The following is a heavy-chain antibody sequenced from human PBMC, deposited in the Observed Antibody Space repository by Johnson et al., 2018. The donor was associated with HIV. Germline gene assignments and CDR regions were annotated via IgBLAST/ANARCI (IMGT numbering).Heavy chain of an antibody. CDR3: ANDVGDIFFYI. D-gene: IGHD3-16*01. CDR1: GLSFSNFG. V-gene: IGHV3-33*03. Sequence: QEQLVESGGGVVQPGKSLTLSCVGSGLSFSNFGIHWVRQAQGKGPEWVAVISFDGNLKKYADSVKGRFTISRDNSKNTLYLHMNSLRVEDTAIYYCANDVGDIFFYIWGQGTMVTVSS. CDR2: ISFDGNLK. J-gene: IGHJ3*02.